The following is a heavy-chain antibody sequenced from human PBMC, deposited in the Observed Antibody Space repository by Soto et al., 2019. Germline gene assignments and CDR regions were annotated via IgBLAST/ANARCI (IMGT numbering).Heavy chain of an antibody. Sequence: VQLVESGGGFIQAGGSLRLSCAASGFTFSDYSFNWVRQAPGRGLEWISFISTVPDIVYYADSVRGRFAISRDNAKNSLFLQMNSLRDEDTAVYYCAKDRWVTTRSFDFWGHGTLVTVS. CDR1: GFTFSDYS. J-gene: IGHJ4*01. V-gene: IGHV3-48*02. CDR3: AKDRWVTTRSFDF. CDR2: ISTVPDIV. D-gene: IGHD4-17*01.